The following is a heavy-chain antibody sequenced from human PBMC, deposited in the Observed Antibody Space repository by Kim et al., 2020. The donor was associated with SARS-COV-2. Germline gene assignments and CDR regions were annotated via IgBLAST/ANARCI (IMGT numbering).Heavy chain of an antibody. J-gene: IGHJ4*02. CDR1: GGSISSSSYY. V-gene: IGHV4-39*01. CDR3: ARRLGVVTYYFDY. Sequence: SETLSLTCTVSGGSISSSSYYWGWIRQPPGKGLEWIGSIYYSGSTYYNPSLKSRVTISVDTSKNQFSLKLSSVTAADTAVYYCARRLGVVTYYFDYCAREPWSPSPQ. CDR2: IYYSGST. D-gene: IGHD2-15*01.